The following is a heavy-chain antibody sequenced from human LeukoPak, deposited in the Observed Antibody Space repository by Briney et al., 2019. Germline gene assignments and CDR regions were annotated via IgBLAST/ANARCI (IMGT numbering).Heavy chain of an antibody. Sequence: GGSLRLSCAASGFTFSSYNMNWVRQAPGKGLEWVSFISTSSSYIYYADSVKGRFTISRDNAKNSLYLQMNSLRAEDTAVYYCARAADSSGYLLAYFDYWGQGTLVTVSS. J-gene: IGHJ4*02. D-gene: IGHD3-22*01. CDR3: ARAADSSGYLLAYFDY. V-gene: IGHV3-21*01. CDR1: GFTFSSYN. CDR2: ISTSSSYI.